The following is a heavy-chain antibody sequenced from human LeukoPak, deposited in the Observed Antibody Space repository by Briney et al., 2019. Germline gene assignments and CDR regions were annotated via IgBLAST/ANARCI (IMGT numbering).Heavy chain of an antibody. Sequence: GESLKISCKGSGYSFTSYWIGWVRQMPGKGLEWVGIIYPGDSDTRYSPSFQGQVTISADKSISTAYLQWSSLKASDTAMYYCARQGFNADYYDSSTGWYFDLWGRGTLVTVSS. CDR3: ARQGFNADYYDSSTGWYFDL. D-gene: IGHD3-22*01. CDR1: GYSFTSYW. J-gene: IGHJ2*01. CDR2: IYPGDSDT. V-gene: IGHV5-51*01.